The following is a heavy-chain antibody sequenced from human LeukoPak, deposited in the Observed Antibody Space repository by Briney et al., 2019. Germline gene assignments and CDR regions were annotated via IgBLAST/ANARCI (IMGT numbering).Heavy chain of an antibody. CDR2: IYYSGST. V-gene: IGHV4-30-4*08. D-gene: IGHD3-3*01. J-gene: IGHJ5*02. Sequence: SQTLSLTWTVSGGSISSGDYYWSWIRQPPGKGLEWIGYIYYSGSTYYNPSLKSRVTISVDTSKNQFSLKLSSVTAADTAVYYCARGITIFGVVTTLFDPWGQGTLVTVSS. CDR3: ARGITIFGVVTTLFDP. CDR1: GGSISSGDYY.